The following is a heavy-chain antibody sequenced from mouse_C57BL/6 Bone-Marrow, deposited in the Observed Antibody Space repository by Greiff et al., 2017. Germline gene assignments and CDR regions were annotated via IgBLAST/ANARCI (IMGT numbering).Heavy chain of an antibody. D-gene: IGHD1-1*01. CDR1: GISITTGNYR. J-gene: IGHJ4*01. V-gene: IGHV3-5*01. Sequence: VQLQQSGPGLVKPSQTVFLTCTVTGISITTGNYRWSWIRQFPGNKLEWIGYIYYSGTITYNPSLTSRTTITRDTPKNQFFLEMNSLTAEDTATYYCARDGALLGYAMDYWGQGTSVTVSS. CDR3: ARDGALLGYAMDY. CDR2: IYYSGTI.